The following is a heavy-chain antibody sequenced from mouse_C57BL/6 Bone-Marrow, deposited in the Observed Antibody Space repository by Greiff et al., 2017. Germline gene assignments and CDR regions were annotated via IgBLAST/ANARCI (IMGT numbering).Heavy chain of an antibody. CDR2: IDPSDSYT. J-gene: IGHJ4*01. V-gene: IGHV1-69*01. D-gene: IGHD3-2*02. Sequence: QVQLQQPGAELVMPGASVKLSCKASGYTFTSYWMHWVKQRPGQGLEWIGEIDPSDSYTNYNQKFKGKSKLTVDKSSSTAYMQLSSLTSEDSAVYYCAREVSSGYYAMDYWGQGTSVTVSS. CDR1: GYTFTSYW. CDR3: AREVSSGYYAMDY.